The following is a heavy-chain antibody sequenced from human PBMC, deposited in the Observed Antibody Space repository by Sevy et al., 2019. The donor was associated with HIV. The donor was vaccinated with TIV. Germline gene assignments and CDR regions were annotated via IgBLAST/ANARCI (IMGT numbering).Heavy chain of an antibody. CDR2: IIPIFGTA. Sequence: SVKVSCKASGGTFSSYAISWVRQAPGQGLEWMGGIIPIFGTANYAQKFQGRVTITADESTSTAYMELSSLRSEDTAVYYCARDRHYYYGMDVWGQGTTVTVSS. J-gene: IGHJ6*02. CDR3: ARDRHYYYGMDV. V-gene: IGHV1-69*13. CDR1: GGTFSSYA.